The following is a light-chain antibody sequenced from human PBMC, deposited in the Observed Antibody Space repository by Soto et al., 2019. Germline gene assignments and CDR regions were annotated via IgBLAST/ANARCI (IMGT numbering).Light chain of an antibody. Sequence: DIQMTQSPSTLSASVGDRVTITCRASQSISSWMAWYQQKPWKAPKLLIYKASTLESGVPSRFSGSGSGTEFTLTISSLQPDDFATYFCQQYSTGYRTFGQGTKVEIK. CDR1: QSISSW. CDR2: KAS. CDR3: QQYSTGYRT. J-gene: IGKJ1*01. V-gene: IGKV1-5*03.